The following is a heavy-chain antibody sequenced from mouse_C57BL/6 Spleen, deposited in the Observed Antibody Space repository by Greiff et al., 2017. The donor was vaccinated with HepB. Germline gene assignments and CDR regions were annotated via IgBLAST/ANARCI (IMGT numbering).Heavy chain of an antibody. CDR1: GYTFTSYW. D-gene: IGHD2-3*01. V-gene: IGHV1-69*01. CDR3: TRGENDGYYFYYFDY. Sequence: QVQLQQPGAELVMPGASVKLSCKASGYTFTSYWMHWVKQRPGQGLEWIGEIDPSDSYTNYNQKFKGKSTLTVDKSSSTAYMQLSSLTSEDSAVYYCTRGENDGYYFYYFDYWGQGTTLTVSS. CDR2: IDPSDSYT. J-gene: IGHJ2*01.